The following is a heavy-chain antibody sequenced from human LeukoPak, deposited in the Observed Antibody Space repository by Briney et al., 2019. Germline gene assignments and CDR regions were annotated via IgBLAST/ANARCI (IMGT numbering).Heavy chain of an antibody. D-gene: IGHD5-18*01. CDR2: ISSSGSTI. V-gene: IGHV3-11*04. Sequence: YYWGWIRQAPGKGLAWVPYISSSGSTIYYADSVKGRFTISRDNAKHSLYLQMHSLRAEDTAVYYCARGVDTAMYIFDYWGQGTLVTVSS. J-gene: IGHJ4*02. CDR1: YY. CDR3: ARGVDTAMYIFDY.